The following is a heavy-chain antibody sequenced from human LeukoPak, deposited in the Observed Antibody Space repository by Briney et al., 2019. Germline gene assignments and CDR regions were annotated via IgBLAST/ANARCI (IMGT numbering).Heavy chain of an antibody. CDR3: ASDCYDTLTGCFDH. Sequence: PSETLSLTCTVSGGSIITYYWSWVRQPAGKGMEWIGRIYTSGSTNYNPSLKSRVTMSVDTSKNQFSLKLTSVTAADTAVYYCASDCYDTLTGCFDHWGQGTLVTVSS. CDR1: GGSIITYY. V-gene: IGHV4-4*07. CDR2: IYTSGST. J-gene: IGHJ5*02. D-gene: IGHD3-9*01.